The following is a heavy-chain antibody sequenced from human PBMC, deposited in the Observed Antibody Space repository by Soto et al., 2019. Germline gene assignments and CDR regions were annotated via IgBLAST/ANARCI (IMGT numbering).Heavy chain of an antibody. CDR1: GFTFSSFA. Sequence: GGSLRLSCAASGFTFSSFAMSWVRQAPGKGLEWVSAISGSGGSTYYADSVKGRFTISRDNSKNTLYLQMNSLRAEDTAVYYCAKEGASGWYPEYFQHWGQCTLVTVSS. V-gene: IGHV3-23*01. CDR3: AKEGASGWYPEYFQH. D-gene: IGHD6-19*01. J-gene: IGHJ1*01. CDR2: ISGSGGST.